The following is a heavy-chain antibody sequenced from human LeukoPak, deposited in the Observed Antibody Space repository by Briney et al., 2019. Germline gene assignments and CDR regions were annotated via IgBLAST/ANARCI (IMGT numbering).Heavy chain of an antibody. Sequence: PSETLSLTCTVSGGSISSSSYYWGWIRQPPGKGLEWIGSIYYSGSTYYNPSLKSRVTISVDTSKNQFSLKLSSVTAADTAVYYCARGILVNFDWLLYWSSNPYYFDYWGQGTLVTVSS. CDR2: IYYSGST. CDR3: ARGILVNFDWLLYWSSNPYYFDY. CDR1: GGSISSSSYY. V-gene: IGHV4-39*07. J-gene: IGHJ4*02. D-gene: IGHD3-9*01.